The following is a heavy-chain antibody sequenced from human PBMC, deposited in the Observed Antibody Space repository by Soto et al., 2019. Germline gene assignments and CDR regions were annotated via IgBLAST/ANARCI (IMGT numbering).Heavy chain of an antibody. CDR3: ARDLWGYCGTDRHPLDV. Sequence: PSETLSLTCTVSGGSISRYYWSWIRQPPGKGLEWIGYLYNTGSTIYNPSLESRVTISVDTSKNQFSLKLNSVTAADTAVYYCARDLWGYCGTDRHPLDVWGPGTTVIVSS. CDR1: GGSISRYY. V-gene: IGHV4-59*01. CDR2: LYNTGST. J-gene: IGHJ6*02. D-gene: IGHD2-21*01.